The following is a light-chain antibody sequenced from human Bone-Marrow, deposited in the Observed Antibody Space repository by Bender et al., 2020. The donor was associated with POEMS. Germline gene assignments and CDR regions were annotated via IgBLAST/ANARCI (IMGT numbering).Light chain of an antibody. V-gene: IGLV3-21*02. Sequence: SSELTQPPSVSVSPGQTARITCSGDALPSKYVYWYHQKPGQAPVLVVHDDSDRPSGIPERFSGSNSGNTATLTISRVEAGDEADYYCQVWNSSTDPWVFGGGTKLTVL. CDR3: QVWNSSTDPWV. CDR1: ALPSKY. J-gene: IGLJ3*02. CDR2: DDS.